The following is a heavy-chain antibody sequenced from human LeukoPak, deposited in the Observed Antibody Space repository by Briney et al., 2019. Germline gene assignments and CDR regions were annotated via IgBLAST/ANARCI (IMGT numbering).Heavy chain of an antibody. Sequence: SETLSLTCTVSGGSLSNYSWNWMRQPPGKGLEWIGYICDSGNIYYNPALKSRVTISEDTSKNQLSLKLTSATAADTAVYYCARWHDSGRYFDYWGRGTSVTVSS. V-gene: IGHV4-59*01. J-gene: IGHJ4*02. CDR3: ARWHDSGRYFDY. CDR1: GGSLSNYS. D-gene: IGHD6-19*01. CDR2: ICDSGNI.